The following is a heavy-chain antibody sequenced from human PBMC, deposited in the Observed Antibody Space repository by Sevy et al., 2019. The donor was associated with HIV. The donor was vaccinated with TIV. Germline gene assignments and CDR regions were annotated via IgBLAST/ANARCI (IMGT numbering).Heavy chain of an antibody. CDR2: IHYSGNT. CDR1: GSSISSGYW. J-gene: IGHJ4*02. Sequence: SETLSLTYVVSGSSISSGYWWDWFRRPPGKGLEWIGAIHYSGNTQYTPSLKSRVTVSADTSKNQVSLRLTSMTAADTAVYYCASHDWGREDYWGQGTLVTVSS. D-gene: IGHD7-27*01. V-gene: IGHV4-38-2*01. CDR3: ASHDWGREDY.